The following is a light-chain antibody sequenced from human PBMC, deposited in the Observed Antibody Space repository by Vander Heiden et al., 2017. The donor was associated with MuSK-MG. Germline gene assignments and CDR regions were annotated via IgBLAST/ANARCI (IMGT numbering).Light chain of an antibody. J-gene: IGLJ2*01. CDR2: GNS. CDR1: SPNIGAGYD. CDR3: QSYDSSLRVV. Sequence: QSVLTQPPSVSGAPGQRVTISCTGSSPNIGAGYDVHWYQQLPGTAPKLLIYGNSNRPAGVPDRCSGSKSGTSASLAITGLQAEDEADDYCQSYDSSLRVVFGGGTKLTVL. V-gene: IGLV1-40*01.